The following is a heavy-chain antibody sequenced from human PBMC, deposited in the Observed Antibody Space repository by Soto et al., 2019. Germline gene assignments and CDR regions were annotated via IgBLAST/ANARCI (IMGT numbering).Heavy chain of an antibody. V-gene: IGHV3-23*01. J-gene: IGHJ5*02. CDR2: IKGSGGNT. CDR1: GFTFSRFW. CDR3: AKDLVSMVTKGGWFDP. D-gene: IGHD5-18*01. Sequence: PGGSLRLSCAASGFTFSRFWMTWVRQAPGKGLEWVSDIKGSGGNTYDADYVRGRFTISRDNSKNTLYLQMNSLRPEDTAVYYCAKDLVSMVTKGGWFDPWGPGTLVTVSS.